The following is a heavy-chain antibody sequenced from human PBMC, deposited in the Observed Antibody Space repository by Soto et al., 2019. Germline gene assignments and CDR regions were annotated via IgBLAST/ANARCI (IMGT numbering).Heavy chain of an antibody. D-gene: IGHD2-15*01. Sequence: QITLKESGPTLVKPTQTLTLTCTFSGFSLSSSGVGVGWIRQPPGKALEWLTFIYWDDDKRYSPSLKSRLTIPKDTSKNQVVLTLTNMDPVDTATYYCARLVVAGITYYFDPWGQGTLLTVSS. J-gene: IGHJ4*02. CDR2: IYWDDDK. CDR1: GFSLSSSGVG. V-gene: IGHV2-5*02. CDR3: ARLVVAGITYYFDP.